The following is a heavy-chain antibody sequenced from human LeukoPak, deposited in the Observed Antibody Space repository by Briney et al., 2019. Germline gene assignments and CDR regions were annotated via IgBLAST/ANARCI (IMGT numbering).Heavy chain of an antibody. V-gene: IGHV3-15*01. J-gene: IGHJ4*02. D-gene: IGHD2-2*01. CDR2: IKSKTDGWTT. Sequence: GGSLRLSCAASGFTFSNAWRGWVRQAPGKGLEWVGRIKSKTDGWTTDYAAPVKGRFTISRDDSKNTLYLQMNSLKTEDTAVYYCTSYTLGYCSSTSCQGYWGQGTLVTVSS. CDR1: GFTFSNAW. CDR3: TSYTLGYCSSTSCQGY.